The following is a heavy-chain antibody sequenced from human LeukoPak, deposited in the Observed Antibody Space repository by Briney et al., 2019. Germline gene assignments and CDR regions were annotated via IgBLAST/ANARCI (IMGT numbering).Heavy chain of an antibody. CDR3: ARDYLGLHYFDY. V-gene: IGHV3-30-3*01. D-gene: IGHD2/OR15-2a*01. J-gene: IGHJ4*02. CDR1: GFTFGSYA. Sequence: PGRSLRLSCAVSGFTFGSYAMHWVRQAPGKGLEWVAIISYDGNNKYYADSVKGRFTISRDISKNTLYLQINSLRADDTAVYYCARDYLGLHYFDYWGQGTLVTVSS. CDR2: ISYDGNNK.